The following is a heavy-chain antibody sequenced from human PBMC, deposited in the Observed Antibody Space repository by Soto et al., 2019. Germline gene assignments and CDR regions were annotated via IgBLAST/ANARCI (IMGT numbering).Heavy chain of an antibody. CDR1: GFSLSTTGVA. CDR2: IYWDDDK. Sequence: QITLKESGPTLVRPTQTLTLTCTFSGFSLSTTGVAVAWIRQPPGEALVWLALIYWDDDKRYNSSLKSRLTITKDTSRDQVVLAMTNMDPMDTATYFCAHSQRGPRDFWGPGILVTVSS. D-gene: IGHD5-12*01. V-gene: IGHV2-5*02. J-gene: IGHJ4*02. CDR3: AHSQRGPRDF.